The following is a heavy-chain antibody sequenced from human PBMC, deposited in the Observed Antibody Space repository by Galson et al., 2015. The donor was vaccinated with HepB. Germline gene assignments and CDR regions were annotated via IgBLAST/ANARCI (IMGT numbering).Heavy chain of an antibody. CDR2: TYYRSKWYN. V-gene: IGHV6-1*01. CDR3: AAGGAVAGPYYYYGMDV. CDR1: GDSVSSNSAA. D-gene: IGHD6-19*01. J-gene: IGHJ6*02. Sequence: CAISGDSVSSNSAAWNWIRQSPSRGLEWLGRTYYRSKWYNDYAVSVKSRITINPDTSKNQFSLQLNSVTPEDTAVYYCAAGGAVAGPYYYYGMDVWGQGTTATVSS.